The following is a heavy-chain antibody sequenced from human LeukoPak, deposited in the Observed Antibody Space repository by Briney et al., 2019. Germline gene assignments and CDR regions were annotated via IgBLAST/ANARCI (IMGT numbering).Heavy chain of an antibody. CDR3: AREYYDILTGYSFDY. CDR2: INPNSGGT. CDR1: GYTFTGYY. V-gene: IGHV1-2*02. J-gene: IGHJ4*02. D-gene: IGHD3-9*01. Sequence: ASVKVSCKASGYTFTGYYMHWVRQAPGQGLEWMGWINPNSGGTNYAQKFQGRVTMTRDTSISTAYMELSRLRSDDTAVYYCAREYYDILTGYSFDYWGQGTLVIASS.